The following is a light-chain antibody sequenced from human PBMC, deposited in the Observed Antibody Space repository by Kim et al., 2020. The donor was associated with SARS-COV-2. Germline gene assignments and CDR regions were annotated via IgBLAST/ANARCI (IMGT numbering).Light chain of an antibody. CDR1: QSISTK. V-gene: IGKV3-15*01. Sequence: SVSPGERATLSCRTSQSISTKLAWYQQKPGQAPRLLIYGPSTRVTGIPARFSGSGSGTEFTLTISSLQSEDFGLYYCQQYNDWLTFGGGTKVDIK. J-gene: IGKJ4*01. CDR3: QQYNDWLT. CDR2: GPS.